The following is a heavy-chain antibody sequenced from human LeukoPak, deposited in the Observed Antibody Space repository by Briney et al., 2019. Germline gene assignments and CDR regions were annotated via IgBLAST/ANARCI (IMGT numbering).Heavy chain of an antibody. Sequence: SETLSLTCTASGGSISSYYWSWIRQPPGKGLEWIGYIYYSGSTNYNPSLKSRVTISVDTSKNQFSLKLSSVTAADTAVYYCARITMILGAFDIWGQGTMVTVPS. CDR2: IYYSGST. CDR3: ARITMILGAFDI. J-gene: IGHJ3*02. D-gene: IGHD3-22*01. V-gene: IGHV4-59*01. CDR1: GGSISSYY.